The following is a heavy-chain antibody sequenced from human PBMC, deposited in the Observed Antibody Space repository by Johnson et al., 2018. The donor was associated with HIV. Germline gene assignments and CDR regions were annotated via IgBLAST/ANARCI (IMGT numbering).Heavy chain of an antibody. CDR2: IGTAGDT. D-gene: IGHD1-26*01. Sequence: VQVVESGGGLVQPGGSLRLSCAASGFTFSSYDMHWVRQATGKGLEWVSAIGTAGDTYYPGSVKGRFTISRENAKNSLYLQMNSLRAGDTAVYYCARVMYGGSSKSAAFDIWGQGTMVTVSS. J-gene: IGHJ3*02. CDR3: ARVMYGGSSKSAAFDI. CDR1: GFTFSSYD. V-gene: IGHV3-13*01.